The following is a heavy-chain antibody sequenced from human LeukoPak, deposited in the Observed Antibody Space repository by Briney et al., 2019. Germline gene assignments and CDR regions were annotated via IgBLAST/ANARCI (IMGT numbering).Heavy chain of an antibody. V-gene: IGHV3-15*01. Sequence: GGSLRLSCAAPELILTKAWMIWVRQARGKGLDWVGRIKSNINGGTAEYAAPVKARFTISTDDSKNMLYLQMNSLKIEDTAVYYCVAGEASDYYYYMDVWGRGTTVTVSS. CDR1: ELILTKAW. D-gene: IGHD4-17*01. J-gene: IGHJ6*03. CDR2: IKSNINGGTA. CDR3: VAGEASDYYYYMDV.